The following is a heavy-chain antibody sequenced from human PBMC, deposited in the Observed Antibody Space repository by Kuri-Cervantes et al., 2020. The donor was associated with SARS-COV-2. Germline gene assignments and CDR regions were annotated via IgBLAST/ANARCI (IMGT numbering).Heavy chain of an antibody. Sequence: ASVKVSCKASGYTFTSYYMHWVRQAPGQGLEWMGWISAYNGNTNYAQKLQGRVTMTTDTSTSTAYMELRSLRSDDTAVYYCARDVLRFLEWLDYYYYYGMDVWGQGTTVTVSS. CDR2: ISAYNGNT. D-gene: IGHD3-3*01. CDR3: ARDVLRFLEWLDYYYYYGMDV. J-gene: IGHJ6*02. V-gene: IGHV1-18*04. CDR1: GYTFTSYY.